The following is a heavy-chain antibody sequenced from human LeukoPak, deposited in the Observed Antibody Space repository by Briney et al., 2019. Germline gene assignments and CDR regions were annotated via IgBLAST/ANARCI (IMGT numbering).Heavy chain of an antibody. V-gene: IGHV4-38-2*02. Sequence: KTSETLSLTRTVSGYSISSGYYWGWIRQPPGKGLEWIGSIYHSGSTYYNPSLKSRVTISVDTSKNQFSLKLSSVTAADTAVYYCARTDILTGPKGHYFDYWGQGTLVTVSS. J-gene: IGHJ4*02. D-gene: IGHD3-9*01. CDR2: IYHSGST. CDR1: GYSISSGYY. CDR3: ARTDILTGPKGHYFDY.